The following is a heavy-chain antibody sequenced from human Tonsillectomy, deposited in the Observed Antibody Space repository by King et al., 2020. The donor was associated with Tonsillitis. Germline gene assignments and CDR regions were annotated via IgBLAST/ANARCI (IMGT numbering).Heavy chain of an antibody. J-gene: IGHJ4*02. V-gene: IGHV3-30-3*01. CDR3: ARDRSDYYDNSGPEDY. Sequence: HVQLVESGGGVVQPGRSLRLSCAASGFTFSSYAMHWVRQAPGKWLEWGAVIYYDGSKKYYADSVKGRFTISRDNSKNTLFLQMNSLRVEDTAVYYCARDRSDYYDNSGPEDYWGQGTLVTVSS. CDR1: GFTFSSYA. CDR2: IYYDGSKK. D-gene: IGHD3-22*01.